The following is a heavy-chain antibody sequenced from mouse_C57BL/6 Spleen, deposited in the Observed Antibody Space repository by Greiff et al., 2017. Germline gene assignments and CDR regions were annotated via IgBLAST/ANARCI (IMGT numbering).Heavy chain of an antibody. CDR2: IYPGDGDT. J-gene: IGHJ4*01. V-gene: IGHV1-82*01. CDR3: ARHQATAMDD. CDR1: GYAFSSSW. Sequence: QVQLQQSGPELVKPGASVKISCKASGYAFSSSWMNWVKQRPGTGLEWIGRIYPGDGDTNYNGKFKGKATLTADKSSSTAYMQLSSLTSEDSAVYFCARHQATAMDDWGQGTSVTASS. D-gene: IGHD3-2*02.